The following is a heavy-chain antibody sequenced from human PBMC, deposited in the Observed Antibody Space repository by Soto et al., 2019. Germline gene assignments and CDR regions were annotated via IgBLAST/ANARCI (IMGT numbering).Heavy chain of an antibody. Sequence: SVKVSCKASGGTFSSYAISWVRQAPGQGLEWMGGIIPIFGTANYAQKFQGRVTITADESTSTAYMELSSLRSEDTAVYYCARDALLTGHQKPHDAFDIWGQGTMVTVSS. J-gene: IGHJ3*02. D-gene: IGHD3-9*01. CDR2: IIPIFGTA. CDR1: GGTFSSYA. CDR3: ARDALLTGHQKPHDAFDI. V-gene: IGHV1-69*13.